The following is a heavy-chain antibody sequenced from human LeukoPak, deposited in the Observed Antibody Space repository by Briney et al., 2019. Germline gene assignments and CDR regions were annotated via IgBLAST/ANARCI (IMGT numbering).Heavy chain of an antibody. CDR1: GGSIISSSYY. J-gene: IGHJ4*02. CDR3: ARHVVGNYDLLSFDY. Sequence: SETLSLTCGVSGGSIISSSYYWGWIREPPGKGLEWIASMFYSGNTYYNPSLKSRVTMSVDTTENQFSLKLSSVTAADTAVYYCARHVVGNYDLLSFDYWGQGSLVTVSS. V-gene: IGHV4-39*01. D-gene: IGHD2-21*01. CDR2: MFYSGNT.